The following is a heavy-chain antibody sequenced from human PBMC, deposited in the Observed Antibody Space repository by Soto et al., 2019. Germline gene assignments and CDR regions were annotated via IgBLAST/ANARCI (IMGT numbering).Heavy chain of an antibody. CDR2: IYYSGST. D-gene: IGHD2-2*01. J-gene: IGHJ5*02. CDR1: GAPMSSNS. V-gene: IGHV4-59*08. CDR3: ASWGVYCTSTSCFERWFDP. Sequence: QVHLQESGPGLGNPSEPLSLPCTVLGAPMSSNSWGGIRRPQGKGLGWIGNIYYSGSTNYNPSLKSRVTISVDTSKKQFSLKLSSVTAADTAVYYCASWGVYCTSTSCFERWFDPWGQGIRVTVSS.